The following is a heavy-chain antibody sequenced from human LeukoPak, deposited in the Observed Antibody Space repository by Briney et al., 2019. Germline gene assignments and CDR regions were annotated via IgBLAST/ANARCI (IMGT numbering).Heavy chain of an antibody. CDR1: GFTFSNYS. CDR2: IRSSSSYI. V-gene: IGHV3-21*01. J-gene: IGHJ6*04. Sequence: GGPLRLSCAASGFTFSNYSMNWVRQAPGKGLEWVSFIRSSSSYICYADSMKGRFTISRDNAKTSLYLQMNSLRAEDTAVYYCAELGITMIGGVWGKGTTVTISS. D-gene: IGHD3-10*02. CDR3: AELGITMIGGV.